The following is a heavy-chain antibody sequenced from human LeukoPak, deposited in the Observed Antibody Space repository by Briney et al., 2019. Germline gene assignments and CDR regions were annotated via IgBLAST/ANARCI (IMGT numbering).Heavy chain of an antibody. CDR3: VRDPTGLVGPTDY. CDR2: FDPEDGET. D-gene: IGHD1-26*01. CDR1: GYTLTELS. V-gene: IGHV1-24*01. Sequence: ASVKVSCKVSGYTLTELSMHWVRQAPGKGLEWMGGFDPEDGETIYAQKFQGRVTMTEDTSTDTAYMELRSLRSDDTAVYYCVRDPTGLVGPTDYWGQGTLVTVSS. J-gene: IGHJ4*02.